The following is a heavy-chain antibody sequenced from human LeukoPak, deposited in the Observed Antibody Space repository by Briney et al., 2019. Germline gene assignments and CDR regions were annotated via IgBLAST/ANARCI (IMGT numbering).Heavy chain of an antibody. J-gene: IGHJ5*02. CDR1: GGSFSGYY. CDR3: ARGRGVAARLRWFDP. D-gene: IGHD6-6*01. V-gene: IGHV4-34*01. Sequence: SETLSLTCAVYGGSFSGYYWSWIRQPPGKGPEWIGEINHSGSTNYNPSLKSRVTISVDTSKNQFFLKLSSVTAADTAVYYCARGRGVAARLRWFDPWGQGTLVTVSS. CDR2: INHSGST.